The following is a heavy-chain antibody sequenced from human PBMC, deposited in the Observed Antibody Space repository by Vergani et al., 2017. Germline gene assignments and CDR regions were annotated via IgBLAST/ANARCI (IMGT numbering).Heavy chain of an antibody. J-gene: IGHJ6*02. V-gene: IGHV1-69-2*01. Sequence: EVQLVQSGAEVKKPGATMKISCKVSGYTFTDHYMHWVKQAPGKGLEWMGLVDPEDGETIYAEKFKGRVTIAADTSTDTAHLELSSLRSEDTAVYYCATPQTVTTDGNGVWGQGTTVIVSS. D-gene: IGHD4-17*01. CDR3: ATPQTVTTDGNGV. CDR2: VDPEDGET. CDR1: GYTFTDHY.